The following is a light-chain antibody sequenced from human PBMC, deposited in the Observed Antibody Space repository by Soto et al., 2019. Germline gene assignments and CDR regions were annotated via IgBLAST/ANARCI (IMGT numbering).Light chain of an antibody. J-gene: IGKJ3*01. V-gene: IGKV1-27*01. Sequence: DIQMTQSPSSLSASVGDRVTITCRASQGISNSLAWYQQKPGKVPKLLIYAASTLPSGVPSRFSGSGSGTDITHTISSLQHEDVATYSWQKYNRAPFTFGPGTKVDIK. CDR1: QGISNS. CDR2: AAS. CDR3: QKYNRAPFT.